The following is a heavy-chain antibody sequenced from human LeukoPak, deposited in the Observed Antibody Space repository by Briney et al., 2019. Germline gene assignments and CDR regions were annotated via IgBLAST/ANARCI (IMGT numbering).Heavy chain of an antibody. CDR3: AKEPLQLWLEEGDY. Sequence: SETLSLTCTVSGYSISSGYFWGWVRQPPGKGLEWIGSIYRSGTTYYNPSLKSRVTISVDTSKNQFSLRLSSVTAADTAVYYCAKEPLQLWLEEGDYWGQGTLVTVSS. CDR2: IYRSGTT. D-gene: IGHD5-18*01. CDR1: GYSISSGYF. V-gene: IGHV4-38-2*02. J-gene: IGHJ4*02.